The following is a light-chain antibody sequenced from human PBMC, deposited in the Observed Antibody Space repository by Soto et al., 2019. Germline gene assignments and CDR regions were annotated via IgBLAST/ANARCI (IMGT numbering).Light chain of an antibody. CDR1: RSISSY. Sequence: DIQMTQSPSSLSASVVDRVTITFRASRSISSYLNWYQQKSGKAPKLLIHTTSSLQSGVPSRFSGSGSGTDFTLTISSLQPEDFATYYCQQSYSTPPITFGQGTRLEIK. CDR2: TTS. J-gene: IGKJ5*01. CDR3: QQSYSTPPIT. V-gene: IGKV1-39*01.